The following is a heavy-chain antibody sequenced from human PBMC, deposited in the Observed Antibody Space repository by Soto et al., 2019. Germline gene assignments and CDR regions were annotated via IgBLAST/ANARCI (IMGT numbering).Heavy chain of an antibody. CDR1: GFTFSSYG. CDR3: AKDRRAGGNYGFYSDF. CDR2: SSATGAGT. V-gene: IGHV3-23*01. D-gene: IGHD1-7*01. Sequence: EVQLLESGGGLVQPGGALRLSCAASGFTFSSYGMTWVRQAPGKGLEWVSFSSATGAGTYYAESVKGRFTISRDNSKDTLYLQMTRLRADDTAVYYCAKDRRAGGNYGFYSDFWGQGALVIVSS. J-gene: IGHJ4*02.